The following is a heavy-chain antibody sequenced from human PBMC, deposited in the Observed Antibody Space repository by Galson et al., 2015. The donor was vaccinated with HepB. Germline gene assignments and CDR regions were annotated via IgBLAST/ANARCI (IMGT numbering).Heavy chain of an antibody. D-gene: IGHD3-3*01. CDR3: VRDKIIGLVFRGQTGDLNYDMDV. J-gene: IGHJ6*03. CDR2: IISYFTVD. V-gene: IGHV1-69*04. CDR1: GDTFNKFA. Sequence: SVKVSCKASGDTFNKFAISWVRQAPGAGLEWMGRIISYFTVDNYAQSFRGRLTITADKSTGIAYMKLDNLTPDDTAVYYCVRDKIIGLVFRGQTGDLNYDMDVWGQGTTVTVSS.